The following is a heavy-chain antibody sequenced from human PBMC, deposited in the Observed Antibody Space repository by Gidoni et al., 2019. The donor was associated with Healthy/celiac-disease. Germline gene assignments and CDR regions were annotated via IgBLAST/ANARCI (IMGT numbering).Heavy chain of an antibody. D-gene: IGHD3-22*01. J-gene: IGHJ5*02. CDR3: ARDRGGYYDA. CDR2: ISSGSSYI. Sequence: EVQLVESGGGLVKPGGSLRLTCASSGFTFSNYSRNWGRQAPGRGLGWVSTISSGSSYINYADSGKGRLTISRDNAKNSLYLQMNSLGAEDTAVYYCARDRGGYYDAWGQGTLVTVSS. V-gene: IGHV3-21*01. CDR1: GFTFSNYS.